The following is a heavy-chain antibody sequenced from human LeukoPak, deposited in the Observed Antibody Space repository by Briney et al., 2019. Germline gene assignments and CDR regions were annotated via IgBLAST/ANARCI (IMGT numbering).Heavy chain of an antibody. CDR2: IYTSGST. V-gene: IGHV4-4*07. CDR3: ASGDGYNSPFDY. D-gene: IGHD5-24*01. J-gene: IGHJ4*02. CDR1: GGSISSYY. Sequence: SETLSLTCTVSGGSISSYYWSWIRQPAGKGLEWIGRIYTSGSTNHNPSLKSRVTMSVDTSKNQFSLKLSSVTAADTAVYYCASGDGYNSPFDYWGQGTLVTVSS.